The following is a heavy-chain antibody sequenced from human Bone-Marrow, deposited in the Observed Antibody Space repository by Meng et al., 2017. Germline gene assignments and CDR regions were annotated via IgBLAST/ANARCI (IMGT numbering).Heavy chain of an antibody. CDR1: GFTFSSYA. J-gene: IGHJ3*02. CDR3: ARDLSQKIAVAGIGAFDI. D-gene: IGHD6-19*01. CDR2: ISYDGSNK. V-gene: IGHV3-30*04. Sequence: GESLKISCAASGFTFSSYAMHWVRQAPGKGLEWVAVISYDGSNKYYADSVKGRFTISRDNSKNTLYLQMNSLRAEDTAVYYCARDLSQKIAVAGIGAFDIWGQGIMVTVSS.